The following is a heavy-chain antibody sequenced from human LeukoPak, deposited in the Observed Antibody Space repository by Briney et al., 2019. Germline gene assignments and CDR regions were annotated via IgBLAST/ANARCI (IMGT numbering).Heavy chain of an antibody. CDR1: GGSISSYC. V-gene: IGHV4-59*12. D-gene: IGHD5-24*01. CDR3: ARVGRDGYNFHY. CDR2: IYYSGST. J-gene: IGHJ4*02. Sequence: SETLSLTCTVSGGSISSYCWSWIRQPPGKGLEWIGYIYYSGSTNYNPSLKSRVTISVDTSKNQFSLKLSSVTAADTAVYYCARVGRDGYNFHYWGQGTLVTVSS.